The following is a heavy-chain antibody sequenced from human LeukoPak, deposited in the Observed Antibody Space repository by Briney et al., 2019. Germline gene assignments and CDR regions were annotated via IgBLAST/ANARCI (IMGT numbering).Heavy chain of an antibody. CDR1: GGSISSYY. V-gene: IGHV4-59*01. CDR2: VYYNGDT. J-gene: IGHJ5*02. Sequence: SETLSLTCTVSGGSISSYYWSWIRQPPGKGLEGIGCVYYNGDTNYNPSLKSRVTISVDTSKNQFSLHLNSVTAADTAVYYCVRGGVSGSYYSWFDPWGQGTLVTVSS. D-gene: IGHD3-10*01. CDR3: VRGGVSGSYYSWFDP.